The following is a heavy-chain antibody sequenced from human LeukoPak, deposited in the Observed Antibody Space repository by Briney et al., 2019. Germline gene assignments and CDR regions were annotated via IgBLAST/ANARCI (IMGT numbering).Heavy chain of an antibody. D-gene: IGHD4-17*01. CDR1: GFSFSSYN. V-gene: IGHV3-21*01. CDR3: AREGDYGDPSY. J-gene: IGHJ4*02. Sequence: GGSLRLSCAASGFSFSSYNMNWVRQTPGKGLEWVSSITSSSTYTFYADSVKGRFTISRDNAKNSLYLQMNSLRAEDTAVYYCAREGDYGDPSYWGQGTLVTVSS. CDR2: ITSSSTYT.